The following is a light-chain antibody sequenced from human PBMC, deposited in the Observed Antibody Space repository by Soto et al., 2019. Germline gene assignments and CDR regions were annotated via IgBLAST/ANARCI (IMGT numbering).Light chain of an antibody. Sequence: QSLLTQPPSVSEAPRQRVTISCSGSSSNIGNNAVNWYQQLPGKAPKLLIYYDHLLPSGVSDRFSGSKSGTSASLAISGLQSEDEADYYCAAWDDSLNGRVFGGGTKLTVL. J-gene: IGLJ2*01. CDR2: YDH. CDR1: SSNIGNNA. CDR3: AAWDDSLNGRV. V-gene: IGLV1-36*01.